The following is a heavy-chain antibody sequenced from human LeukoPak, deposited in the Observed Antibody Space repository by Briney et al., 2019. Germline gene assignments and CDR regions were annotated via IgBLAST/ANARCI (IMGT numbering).Heavy chain of an antibody. Sequence: ASVKVSCKASGYSLTSYYMHWVRQAPGQGLEWMGMINLSGGDTTYAQKFQGRLTMTRGTSTSTVYINLSSLRSEDTAVYYCARDDSDIYYDSSGYLAYWGQGTLVTVSS. D-gene: IGHD3-22*01. J-gene: IGHJ4*02. V-gene: IGHV1-46*01. CDR3: ARDDSDIYYDSSGYLAY. CDR1: GYSLTSYY. CDR2: INLSGGDT.